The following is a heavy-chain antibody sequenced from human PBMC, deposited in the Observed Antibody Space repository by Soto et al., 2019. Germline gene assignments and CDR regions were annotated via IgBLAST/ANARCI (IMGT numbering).Heavy chain of an antibody. D-gene: IGHD6-6*01. CDR1: GYTFTSYD. J-gene: IGHJ6*03. V-gene: IGHV1-8*01. CDR3: ARGPERDSSSSFYYYYYMDV. CDR2: MNPNSGNT. Sequence: GASVKVSCKASGYTFTSYDINWVRQATGQGLEWMGWMNPNSGNTGYAQKFQGRVTMTRNTSISTAYMELSSLRSEDTAVYYCARGPERDSSSSFYYYYYMDVWGKGTTVTVSS.